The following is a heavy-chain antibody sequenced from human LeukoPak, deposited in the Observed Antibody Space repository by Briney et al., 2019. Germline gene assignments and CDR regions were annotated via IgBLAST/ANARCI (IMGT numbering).Heavy chain of an antibody. CDR2: INPSGSST. CDR3: ARDNSVGDVAWWFDP. CDR1: GYIFTSYG. J-gene: IGHJ5*02. Sequence: ASVKVSRKASGYIFTSYGISWVRQAPGQGLEWLGLINPSGSSTLYAQKFQGRVTMTRDMSTTTDYMELSSLRSEDTAFYYCARDNSVGDVAWWFDPWGQGTLVTVSS. V-gene: IGHV1-46*01. D-gene: IGHD1-26*01.